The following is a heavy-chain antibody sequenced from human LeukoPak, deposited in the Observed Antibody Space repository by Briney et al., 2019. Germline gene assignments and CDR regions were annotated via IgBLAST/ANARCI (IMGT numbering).Heavy chain of an antibody. CDR1: GFSFSSYC. V-gene: IGHV3-74*01. CDR2: IRSDGTST. D-gene: IGHD1-7*01. Sequence: GGSLRLSCEASGFSFSSYCMHWVRQAPGEGPVWVSLIRSDGTSTSYADSVKGRFTISRDNAKNTLYLQMNSLRAEDTAVYYCARDLGSGTPLDCRGQGTLVTVSS. J-gene: IGHJ4*02. CDR3: ARDLGSGTPLDC.